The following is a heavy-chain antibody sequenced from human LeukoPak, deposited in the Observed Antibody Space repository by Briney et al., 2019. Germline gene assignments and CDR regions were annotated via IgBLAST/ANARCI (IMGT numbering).Heavy chain of an antibody. J-gene: IGHJ1*01. CDR2: INHSGST. Sequence: PSETLSLTCAVYGGSFSSYYWTWIRQPPGKGLEWIGEINHSGSTNYNPSLKSRVTVSIDTSKNQFSLRLSSVTAADTAVYYCARGCNSGFPPSKHWGQGTLVTVSS. D-gene: IGHD3-10*01. CDR1: GGSFSSYY. CDR3: ARGCNSGFPPSKH. V-gene: IGHV4-34*01.